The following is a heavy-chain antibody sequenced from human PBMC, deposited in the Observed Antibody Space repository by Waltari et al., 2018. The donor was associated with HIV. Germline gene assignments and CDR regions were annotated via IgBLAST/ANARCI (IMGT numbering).Heavy chain of an antibody. V-gene: IGHV4-34*01. Sequence: QVQLQQWGAGLLKPSETLSLTCAVSGGSFSDYYWTWIRQPPGKGLEWIGEINHSGSTNYKPPLKSRVTISVDTSKNQFSLKLSSVTAADTAVYYCARRGFRFCSSTTCLDYWGQGTLVTVSS. CDR3: ARRGFRFCSSTTCLDY. CDR1: GGSFSDYY. D-gene: IGHD2-2*01. J-gene: IGHJ4*02. CDR2: INHSGST.